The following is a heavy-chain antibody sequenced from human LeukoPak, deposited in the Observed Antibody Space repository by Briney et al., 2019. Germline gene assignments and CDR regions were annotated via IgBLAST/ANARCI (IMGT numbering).Heavy chain of an antibody. V-gene: IGHV3-48*03. Sequence: HGGSLTLSCLASEFGFSSYEMNWVRQAPGKGLEWVSYISRTSDTVSYADSVKDRFTISRDNAKNSLYLQMSSLRAEDTAVYYCARDYGYAFDTWGQGTMVTVSS. D-gene: IGHD3-16*01. CDR2: ISRTSDTV. J-gene: IGHJ3*02. CDR3: ARDYGYAFDT. CDR1: EFGFSSYE.